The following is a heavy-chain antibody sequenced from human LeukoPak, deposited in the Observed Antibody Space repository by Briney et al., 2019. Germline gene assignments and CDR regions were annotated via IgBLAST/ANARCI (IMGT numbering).Heavy chain of an antibody. Sequence: ASVKVSCKASGYTFTSYGISWVRQAPGQGLEWMGWISAYNGATNYAQKVQGRVTMTRDTSITTAYMEMSRLRSDDTALYYCARSPHILTGENFDYWGQGTLVTVSS. V-gene: IGHV1-18*01. CDR1: GYTFTSYG. J-gene: IGHJ4*02. D-gene: IGHD3-9*01. CDR3: ARSPHILTGENFDY. CDR2: ISAYNGAT.